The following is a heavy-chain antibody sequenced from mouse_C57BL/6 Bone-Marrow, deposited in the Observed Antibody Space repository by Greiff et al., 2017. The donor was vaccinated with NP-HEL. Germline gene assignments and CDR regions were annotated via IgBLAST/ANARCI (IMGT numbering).Heavy chain of an antibody. D-gene: IGHD2-5*01. CDR2: IDPETGGT. J-gene: IGHJ3*01. V-gene: IGHV1-15*01. CDR1: GYTFTDYE. CDR3: THSNRFAY. Sequence: QVQLQQSGAELVRPGASVTLSCKASGYTFTDYEMHWVKQTPVHGLEWIGAIDPETGGTAYNQKVKGKAILTADKPSSTAYMKLRGLTSEDSAVYYCTHSNRFAYWGQGTLVTVSA.